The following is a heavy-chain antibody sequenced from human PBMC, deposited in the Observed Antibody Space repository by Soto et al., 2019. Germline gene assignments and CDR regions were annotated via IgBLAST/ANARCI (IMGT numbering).Heavy chain of an antibody. D-gene: IGHD2-15*01. CDR1: GFTFSSYE. CDR3: ARAGGNPYYYYYGMDV. J-gene: IGHJ6*02. Sequence: GGSLRLSCAASGFTFSSYEMNWVRQAPGKGLEWVSYISSSGSTIYYADSVKGRFTISRDNAKNSLYLQMNSLRAEDTAVYYCARAGGNPYYYYYGMDVWGQGTTVTVSS. CDR2: ISSSGSTI. V-gene: IGHV3-48*03.